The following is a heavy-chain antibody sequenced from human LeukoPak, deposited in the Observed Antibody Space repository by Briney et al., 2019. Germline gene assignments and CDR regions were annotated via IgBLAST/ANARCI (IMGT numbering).Heavy chain of an antibody. J-gene: IGHJ4*02. CDR1: GFTFSSYG. CDR3: AKLKDYYGSGSHITRSFDY. CDR2: IWYDGSNK. Sequence: GGSLRLSCAASGFTFSSYGMHWVRQAPGRGLEWVAVIWYDGSNKYYADSVKGRFTISRDNSKNTLYLQMNSLRAEDTAVYYCAKLKDYYGSGSHITRSFDYWGQGTLVTVSS. V-gene: IGHV3-30*02. D-gene: IGHD3-10*01.